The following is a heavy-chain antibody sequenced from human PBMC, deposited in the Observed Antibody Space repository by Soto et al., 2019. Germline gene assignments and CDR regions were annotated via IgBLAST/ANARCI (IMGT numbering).Heavy chain of an antibody. CDR1: GFTFSSYS. J-gene: IGHJ3*02. D-gene: IGHD5-12*01. CDR3: ARVGYSGYDFVEAFDI. CDR2: ISSSSSTI. Sequence: EVQLVESGGGLVQPGGSLRLSCAASGFTFSSYSMNWVRQAPGKGLEWVSYISSSSSTIYYADSVKGRFTISRDNAKNSLYLQMNSLRAEDTAVYYCARVGYSGYDFVEAFDIWGQGTMVTVSS. V-gene: IGHV3-48*01.